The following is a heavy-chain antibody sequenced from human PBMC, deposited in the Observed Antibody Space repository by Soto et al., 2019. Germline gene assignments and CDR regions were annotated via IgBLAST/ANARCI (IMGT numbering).Heavy chain of an antibody. CDR2: IYPGGSDT. V-gene: IGHV5-51*01. J-gene: IGHJ6*02. CDR3: ASSYAADTAMVTDYYYGMDV. Sequence: PGESLKISCKGSGYSFTSYWIGWVLQIPWKGLEWMGIIYPGGSDTRYSPSFQGQVTISADKSISTAYLQWSSLKASDTAMYYCASSYAADTAMVTDYYYGMDVWGQGTTVTVSS. D-gene: IGHD5-18*01. CDR1: GYSFTSYW.